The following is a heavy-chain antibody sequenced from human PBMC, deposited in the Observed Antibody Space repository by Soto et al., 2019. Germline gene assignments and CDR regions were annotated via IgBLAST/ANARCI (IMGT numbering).Heavy chain of an antibody. CDR1: GTFSSXX. CDR2: IIPIFGTA. J-gene: IGHJ6*02. D-gene: IGHD6-25*01. CDR3: ARPSAADYYGMDV. V-gene: IGHV1-69*06. Sequence: GTFSSXXXXXXXXXXGXGLEWMGGIIPIFGTANYAQKFQGRVTITADKSTSTAYMELSSLRSEDTAVYYCARPSAADYYGMDVWGQGTTVTVSS.